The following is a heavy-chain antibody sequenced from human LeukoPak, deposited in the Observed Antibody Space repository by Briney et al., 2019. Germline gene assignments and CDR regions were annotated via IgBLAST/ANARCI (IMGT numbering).Heavy chain of an antibody. D-gene: IGHD2-2*01. J-gene: IGHJ4*02. CDR1: GGTFSSYA. CDR2: IIPIFGTA. Sequence: GSSVKVSCKASGGTFSSYAIGWVRQAPGQGLEWMGGIIPIFGTANYAQKFQGRATITTDKSTSTAYMELSSLRSEDTAVYYCARGYCSSTSCFPLDYWGQGTLVTVSS. V-gene: IGHV1-69*05. CDR3: ARGYCSSTSCFPLDY.